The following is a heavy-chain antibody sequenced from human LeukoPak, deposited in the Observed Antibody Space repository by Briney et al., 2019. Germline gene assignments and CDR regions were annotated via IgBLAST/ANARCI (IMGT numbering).Heavy chain of an antibody. CDR1: GGSFSGYY. Sequence: PSETLSLTCAVYGGSFSGYYWGWIRQPPGKGLEWIGSIYHSGSTYYNPSLKSRVTISVDTSKNQFSLKLSSVTSADTAVYYCARDIVGATIGYFDYWGQGTLVTVSS. V-gene: IGHV4-38-2*02. J-gene: IGHJ4*02. CDR2: IYHSGST. CDR3: ARDIVGATIGYFDY. D-gene: IGHD1-26*01.